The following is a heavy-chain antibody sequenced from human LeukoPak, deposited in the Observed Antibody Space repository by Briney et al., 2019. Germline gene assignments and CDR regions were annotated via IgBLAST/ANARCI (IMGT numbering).Heavy chain of an antibody. D-gene: IGHD3-3*01. CDR3: ARARNDYDFWSGYYLNYYYYYYMDV. CDR2: IHYSGST. CDR1: GGPISSHY. V-gene: IGHV4-59*11. J-gene: IGHJ6*03. Sequence: SETLSLTCTVSGGPISSHYWSWIRQPPGKGLEWIGYIHYSGSTNYNPSLKSRVTISVDTSKNQFSLKLSSVTAADTAVYYCARARNDYDFWSGYYLNYYYYYYMDVWGKGTTVTVSS.